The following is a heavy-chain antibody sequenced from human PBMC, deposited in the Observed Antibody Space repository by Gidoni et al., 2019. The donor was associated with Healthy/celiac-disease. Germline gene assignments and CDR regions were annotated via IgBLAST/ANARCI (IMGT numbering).Heavy chain of an antibody. J-gene: IGHJ6*03. CDR3: AKDDIVVVPAASGGYYYYYYMDV. D-gene: IGHD2-2*01. Sequence: QVQLVESGGGVVQPGRSLRPSCAASAFTFSSYCMHWVRQAPGKGLEWVAVISYDGSNKYYADSVKGRFTISRDNSKNTLYLQMNSLRAEDTAVYYCAKDDIVVVPAASGGYYYYYYMDVWGKGTTVTVSS. CDR1: AFTFSSYC. V-gene: IGHV3-30*18. CDR2: ISYDGSNK.